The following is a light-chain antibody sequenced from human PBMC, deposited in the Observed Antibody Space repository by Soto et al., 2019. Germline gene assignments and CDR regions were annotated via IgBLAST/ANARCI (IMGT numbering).Light chain of an antibody. CDR1: QGISSY. CDR2: DAS. V-gene: IGKV1-8*01. Sequence: AIRMTQSPSSFSASTGDRVTITCRASQGISSYLAWYQQKPGKAPKLLSYDASTLQSGVPSRFSGSGSGTDFTLTISCLQSEDFATYYCQQYYSYPLTFGGGTKVEIK. J-gene: IGKJ4*01. CDR3: QQYYSYPLT.